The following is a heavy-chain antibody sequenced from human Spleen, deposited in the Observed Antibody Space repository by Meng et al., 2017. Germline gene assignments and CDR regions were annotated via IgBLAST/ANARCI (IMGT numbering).Heavy chain of an antibody. Sequence: LQEFDPGLCQPSQASSLTCIALGASIISGRYYCSWIRQPPGKGLEWIGEINHSGSTNYNPSLKSRVTISVDTSKNQFSLKLSSVTAADTAVYYCARVRALATTYFDYWGQGTLVTVSS. V-gene: IGHV4-39*07. J-gene: IGHJ4*02. D-gene: IGHD1-7*01. CDR1: GASIISGRYY. CDR3: ARVRALATTYFDY. CDR2: INHSGST.